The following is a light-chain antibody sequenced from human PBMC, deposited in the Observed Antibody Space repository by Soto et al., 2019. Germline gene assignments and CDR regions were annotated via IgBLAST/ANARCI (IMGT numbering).Light chain of an antibody. CDR2: EVS. V-gene: IGLV2-8*01. CDR1: SSDVGGYNY. J-gene: IGLJ2*01. CDR3: ASYTCSATLV. Sequence: QSALTQPPSASGSPGQSVTISCTGTSSDVGGYNYVSWYQQHPGKAPKLMIYEVSKRPAGVPDRLSGSKSGNTASLTVSGLQVEDEADYYCASYTCSATLVFGGVTKLTVL.